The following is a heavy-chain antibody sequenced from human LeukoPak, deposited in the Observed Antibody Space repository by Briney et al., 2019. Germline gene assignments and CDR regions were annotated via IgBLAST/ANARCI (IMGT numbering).Heavy chain of an antibody. CDR3: AREGLGELTLDC. CDR2: ISTDNGDT. J-gene: IGHJ4*02. V-gene: IGHV1-18*01. Sequence: ASVKVSCKSSGYTFTTYGITWVRQSPGQGLEWMGWISTDNGDTNYAQKLQGRVTMTTDTSTSTAYMELRSLRSDDTAVYYCAREGLGELTLDCWGQGTLVTVSS. CDR1: GYTFTTYG. D-gene: IGHD3-16*01.